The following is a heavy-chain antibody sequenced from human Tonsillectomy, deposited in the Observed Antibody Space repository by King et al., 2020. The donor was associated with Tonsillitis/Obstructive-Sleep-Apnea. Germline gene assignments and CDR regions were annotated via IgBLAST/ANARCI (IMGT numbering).Heavy chain of an antibody. J-gene: IGHJ4*02. D-gene: IGHD1-1*01. Sequence: LPLQESGPGLVKPSETLSLTCTVSGGSISSSSYYWGWIRQPPGKGLEWIGSIYYSGSTYYNPSLKSRVTISVDTSKNQFSLKLSSVTATDTAVYFCARRASDNWNDRGYFDSWGQGTLVTVSS. V-gene: IGHV4-39*01. CDR2: IYYSGST. CDR1: GGSISSSSYY. CDR3: ARRASDNWNDRGYFDS.